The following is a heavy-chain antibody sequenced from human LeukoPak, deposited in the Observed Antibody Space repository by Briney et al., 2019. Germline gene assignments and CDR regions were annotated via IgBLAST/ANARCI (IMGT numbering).Heavy chain of an antibody. CDR3: ARVWGARVYYFDY. CDR2: INPNSGGT. CDR1: GYTFTGYY. J-gene: IGHJ4*02. D-gene: IGHD1-26*01. V-gene: IGHV1-2*02. Sequence: ASVKVSCKASGYTFTGYYMHWVRQAPGQGLEWMGWINPNSGGTNYVQKLQGRVTMTTDTSTSTAYMELRSLRSDDTAVYYCARVWGARVYYFDYWGQGTLVTVSS.